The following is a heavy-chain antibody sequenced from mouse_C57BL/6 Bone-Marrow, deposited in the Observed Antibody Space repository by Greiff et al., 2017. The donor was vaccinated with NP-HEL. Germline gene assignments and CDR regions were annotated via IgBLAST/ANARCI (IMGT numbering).Heavy chain of an antibody. Sequence: EVQLQQSGPELVKPGASVKMSCKASGYTFTDYNMHWVKQSHGKSLEWIGYINPNNGGTRYNQKFKGKATVTVNKSSSTADMELRSLTSEDSAVYYCARCPTVYYFDYWGQGTTLTVSS. CDR2: INPNNGGT. V-gene: IGHV1-22*01. CDR1: GYTFTDYN. J-gene: IGHJ2*01. D-gene: IGHD1-1*01. CDR3: ARCPTVYYFDY.